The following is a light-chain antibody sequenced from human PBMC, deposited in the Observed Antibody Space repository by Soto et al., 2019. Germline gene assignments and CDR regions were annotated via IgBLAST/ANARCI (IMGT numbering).Light chain of an antibody. J-gene: IGLJ1*01. CDR1: RSNIGSNT. CDR3: AAWDDNLSGFYV. V-gene: IGLV1-44*01. CDR2: GHN. Sequence: QSVLTQPPSASGTPGQRVTISCSGSRSNIGSNTVNWYQQLPGTAPKLLIYGHNQRPSGVPDRFSGSKSGTSASLAISGLQSEDEAEYYCAAWDDNLSGFYVFGTGTKVTVL.